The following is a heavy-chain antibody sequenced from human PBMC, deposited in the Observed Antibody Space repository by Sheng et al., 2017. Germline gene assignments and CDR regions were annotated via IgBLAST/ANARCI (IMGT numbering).Heavy chain of an antibody. CDR1: GFPLSDYE. J-gene: IGHJ6*02. Sequence: EVQLVESGGKLAQPGGSLRLSCAASGFPLSDYEMHWVRQAAGKGLEWVSYISSSGTTVYYADSLKGRFTISRDNAKNSLYLHMNSLRGEDTATYYCAKDASGSSSSVGMDVWGQGTTVTVSS. CDR3: AKDASGSSSSVGMDV. V-gene: IGHV3-48*03. D-gene: IGHD6-6*01. CDR2: ISSSGTTV.